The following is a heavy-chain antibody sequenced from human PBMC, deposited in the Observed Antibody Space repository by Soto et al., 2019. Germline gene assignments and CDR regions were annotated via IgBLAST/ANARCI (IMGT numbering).Heavy chain of an antibody. CDR2: IIPIFGTA. J-gene: IGHJ4*02. CDR1: GGTFSSYA. Sequence: GASVKVSCKASGGTFSSYAISWVRQAPGQGLEWMGGIIPIFGTANYAQKFQGRVTITADESTSTAYMELSSLRSEDTAVYYCARVTHYDILTGYYIPHFDYWGQGMRVTVSS. CDR3: ARVTHYDILTGYYIPHFDY. D-gene: IGHD3-9*01. V-gene: IGHV1-69*13.